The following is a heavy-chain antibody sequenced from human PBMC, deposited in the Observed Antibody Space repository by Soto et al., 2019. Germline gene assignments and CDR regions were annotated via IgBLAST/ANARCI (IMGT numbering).Heavy chain of an antibody. V-gene: IGHV3-33*01. CDR3: ARDRSQPLFYFDY. J-gene: IGHJ4*02. Sequence: SLRLSCAASGFTFSSYGMHWVRQAPGKGLEWVAVIWYDGSNKYYADSVKGRFTISRDNSKNTLYLQMNSLRAEDTAVYYCARDRSQPLFYFDYWGQGTLVTVSS. CDR1: GFTFSSYG. CDR2: IWYDGSNK.